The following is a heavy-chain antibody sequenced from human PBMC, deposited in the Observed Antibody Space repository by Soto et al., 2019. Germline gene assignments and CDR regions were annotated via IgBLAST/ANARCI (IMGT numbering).Heavy chain of an antibody. CDR1: GYTFTSYG. J-gene: IGHJ4*02. CDR2: ISAYNGNT. D-gene: IGHD3-9*01. Sequence: QVQLVQSGAEVKKPGASVKVSCKASGYTFTSYGISWVRQAPGQGLEWMGWISAYNGNTNYAQKLQGRVTMTTDTSTSTAYMELRSLRSDDTAVYYCARDTPSYDILTGYYEFDYWGQGTLVTVSS. V-gene: IGHV1-18*01. CDR3: ARDTPSYDILTGYYEFDY.